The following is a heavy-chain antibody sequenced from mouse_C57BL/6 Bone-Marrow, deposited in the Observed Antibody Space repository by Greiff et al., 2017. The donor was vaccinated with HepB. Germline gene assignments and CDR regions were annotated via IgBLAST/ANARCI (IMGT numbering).Heavy chain of an antibody. CDR2: ISDGGSYT. D-gene: IGHD2-4*01. CDR3: ARDLITRDWFAY. CDR1: GFTFSSYA. Sequence: EVQVVESGGGLVKPGGSLKLSCAASGFTFSSYAMSWVRQTPEKRLEWVATISDGGSYTYYPDNVKGRFTISRDNAKNNRYLQMSHLKSEDTAMYYCARDLITRDWFAYWGQGTLVTVSA. J-gene: IGHJ3*01. V-gene: IGHV5-4*01.